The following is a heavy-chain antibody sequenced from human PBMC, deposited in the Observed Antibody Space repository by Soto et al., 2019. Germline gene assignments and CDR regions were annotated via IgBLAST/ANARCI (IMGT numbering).Heavy chain of an antibody. D-gene: IGHD3-3*01. CDR3: ARAQTVWSGYYWDFDI. V-gene: IGHV1-69*01. Sequence: QVQLVQSGAEVKKPGSSLKVSCKASGGTFSSYAISWVRQAPGQGLEWMGGIIPIVGTANYAQKFQGRVTITADESTRTAYMELSSLRAEETAVYYCARAQTVWSGYYWDFDIWGQGTMVTVSS. CDR2: IIPIVGTA. J-gene: IGHJ3*02. CDR1: GGTFSSYA.